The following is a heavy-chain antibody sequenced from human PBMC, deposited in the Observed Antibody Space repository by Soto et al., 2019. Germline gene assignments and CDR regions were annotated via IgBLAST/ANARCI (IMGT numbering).Heavy chain of an antibody. Sequence: SETLSLTCTVSGGPISAFYWNWIRQSPGKGPEWIGRIYQTGYTRYNPSLQSRVTMSVDPSKHQFSLQVRSVTAADTAVYYCARSPSTSSIGSFDIWGQGRMVTVSS. D-gene: IGHD6-6*01. V-gene: IGHV4-4*07. CDR3: ARSPSTSSIGSFDI. J-gene: IGHJ3*02. CDR1: GGPISAFY. CDR2: IYQTGYT.